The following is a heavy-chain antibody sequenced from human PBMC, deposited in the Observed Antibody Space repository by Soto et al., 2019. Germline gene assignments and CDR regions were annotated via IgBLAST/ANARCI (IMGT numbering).Heavy chain of an antibody. J-gene: IGHJ5*02. CDR1: GFTFSSYD. CDR3: ARGKGSGSYRWNWFDP. V-gene: IGHV3-13*01. D-gene: IGHD3-10*01. Sequence: EVQLVESGGGLVQPGGSLRLSCAASGFTFSSYDMHWVRQATGKGLEWVSAIGTAGDTYYPGSVKGRFTISRENAKNSLYLQRNSLRAGDTAVYYCARGKGSGSYRWNWFDPWGQGTLVTVSS. CDR2: IGTAGDT.